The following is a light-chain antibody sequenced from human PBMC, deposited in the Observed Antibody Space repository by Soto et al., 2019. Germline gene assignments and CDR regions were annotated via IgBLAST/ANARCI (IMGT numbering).Light chain of an antibody. CDR1: SSDVGAYNY. CDR3: NSYTRTSTFV. V-gene: IGLV2-14*01. Sequence: QSALTQPASVSGSPGQSNTISCTGTSSDVGAYNYVSWYQHHPGKAPKLMIYEVNKRPSEVSNRFSGSKSGNTASLSISGLQPEDEADYYCNSYTRTSTFVLGTGTKVTVL. CDR2: EVN. J-gene: IGLJ1*01.